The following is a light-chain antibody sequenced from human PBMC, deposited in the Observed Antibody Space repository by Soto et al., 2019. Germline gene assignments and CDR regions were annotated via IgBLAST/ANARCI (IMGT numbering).Light chain of an antibody. V-gene: IGKV1-5*01. J-gene: IGKJ1*01. CDR3: QQYNGYSSWS. Sequence: DIQMTQSPSTLSASVGDRVTITCRASQNIRYFLAWYQQKSGKAPKILIWNASTLDSGVPSKFSGSGSGTAFTLTISSLQPDDFATHYWQQYNGYSSWSFGQVTKVEIK. CDR2: NAS. CDR1: QNIRYF.